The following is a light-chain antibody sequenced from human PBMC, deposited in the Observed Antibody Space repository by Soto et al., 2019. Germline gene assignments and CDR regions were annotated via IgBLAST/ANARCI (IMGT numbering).Light chain of an antibody. CDR2: KDS. CDR1: ALPKKY. Sequence: SYELTQPPSVSVSLGQMARITCSGEALPKKYAYWYQQKPGQFPVLVIYKDSERPSGIPERFSGSSSGTIVTLTIGGVQAEDEADYYCLSADSSGTYRVFGTGTKLTVL. CDR3: LSADSSGTYRV. V-gene: IGLV3-16*01. J-gene: IGLJ1*01.